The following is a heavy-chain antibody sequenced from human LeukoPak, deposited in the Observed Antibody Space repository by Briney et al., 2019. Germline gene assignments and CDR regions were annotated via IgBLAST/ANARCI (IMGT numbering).Heavy chain of an antibody. CDR2: IRGSCRST. CDR3: AKDSAGSSDWLDP. Sequence: PGGSLRLSCAASGFTFSSSAISWVLQAPGKRLECIYAIRGSCRSTYYADSVKGRFTISRDNTKTTLYLQMNSLRAEDTAVYYCAKDSAGSSDWLDPWGQGTLVIVCS. V-gene: IGHV3-23*01. CDR1: GFTFSSSA. D-gene: IGHD2-15*01. J-gene: IGHJ5*02.